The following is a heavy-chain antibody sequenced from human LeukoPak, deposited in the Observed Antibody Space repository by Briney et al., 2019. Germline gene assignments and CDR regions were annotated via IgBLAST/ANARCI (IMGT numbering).Heavy chain of an antibody. D-gene: IGHD5-18*01. CDR1: GFTFSSYA. Sequence: GGSLRLSCAASGFTFSSYAMSWVRQAPGKGLEWVSAISGSGGSTYYADSVKGRFTISRDNSKNTLYLQMNSLRAEDTAVYYCARAKRGYSYGYGYYMDVWGKGTTVTVSS. CDR2: ISGSGGST. V-gene: IGHV3-23*01. J-gene: IGHJ6*03. CDR3: ARAKRGYSYGYGYYMDV.